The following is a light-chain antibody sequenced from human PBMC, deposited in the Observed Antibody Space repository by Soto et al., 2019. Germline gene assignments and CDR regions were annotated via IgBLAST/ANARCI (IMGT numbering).Light chain of an antibody. V-gene: IGKV3-20*01. CDR1: QSVSSSY. CDR2: GAS. Sequence: ENVLTPPPGSLPLSPGERATLSCRASQSVSSSYLAWYQQKPGQAPKLLIYGASSRETGVPARFSGSGSGTDFTLTISRLEPEDFAVYYCQQYGSSPRTFGQGTKVDIK. CDR3: QQYGSSPRT. J-gene: IGKJ1*01.